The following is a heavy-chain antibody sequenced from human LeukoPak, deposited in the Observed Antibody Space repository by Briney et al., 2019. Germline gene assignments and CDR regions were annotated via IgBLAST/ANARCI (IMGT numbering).Heavy chain of an antibody. Sequence: GASVKVSCKASGYTFTSYAMHWVRQAPGQRLEWMGWINAGNGNTKYSQKFQGRVTITRDTSASTAYMELSSLRSEDTAVYYCARDWRGSYIIDYWGQGTLVTVSS. CDR1: GYTFTSYA. D-gene: IGHD1-26*01. J-gene: IGHJ4*02. CDR2: INAGNGNT. V-gene: IGHV1-3*01. CDR3: ARDWRGSYIIDY.